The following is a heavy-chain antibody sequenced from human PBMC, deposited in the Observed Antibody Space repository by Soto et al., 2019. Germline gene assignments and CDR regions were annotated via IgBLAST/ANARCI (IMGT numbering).Heavy chain of an antibody. D-gene: IGHD3-10*01. V-gene: IGHV3-23*01. J-gene: IGHJ4*01. CDR2: ITGSSDYT. Sequence: GGSLRLSCEASGFIFSSYAMNWVRQAPGKGLQWVSSITGSSDYTSYIASVKGRFTISRDNSKNTLYLQMNSLRAEDTAVYYCARDSGYGSGNSVNHYLDYWGHGTLVTVTS. CDR1: GFIFSSYA. CDR3: ARDSGYGSGNSVNHYLDY.